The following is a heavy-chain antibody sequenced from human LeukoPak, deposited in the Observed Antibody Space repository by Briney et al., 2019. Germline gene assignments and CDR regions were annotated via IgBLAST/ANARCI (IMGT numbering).Heavy chain of an antibody. V-gene: IGHV5-51*01. CDR3: ARSESYDILTGSVWFDP. J-gene: IGHJ5*02. D-gene: IGHD3-9*01. Sequence: GESLKISCEGSGYTFTTYWIAWVRQMPGKGLEWMGIIYPDDSDTRYSPSFQGQVTISVDKSISTAYLQWTSLKASDTAMYYCARSESYDILTGSVWFDPWGQGTLVTVSS. CDR1: GYTFTTYW. CDR2: IYPDDSDT.